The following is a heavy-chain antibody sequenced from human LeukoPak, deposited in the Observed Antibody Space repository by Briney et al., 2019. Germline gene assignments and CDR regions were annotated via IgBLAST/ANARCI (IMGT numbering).Heavy chain of an antibody. CDR1: GFTFSSYT. J-gene: IGHJ4*02. CDR2: ISFDGSNK. D-gene: IGHD3-10*01. V-gene: IGHV3-30-3*01. CDR3: ARDRGPRTGFMVREAYDY. Sequence: GSLRLSCAASGFTFSSYTIHWVRQPPGKGLEWVAVISFDGSNKYYADSVKGRFTISRDNSKNTLYLQMNSLRAEDTAVYYCARDRGPRTGFMVREAYDYWGQGTLVTVSS.